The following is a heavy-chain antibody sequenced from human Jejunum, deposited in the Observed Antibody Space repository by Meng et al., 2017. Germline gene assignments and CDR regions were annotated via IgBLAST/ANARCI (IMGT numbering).Heavy chain of an antibody. CDR3: ARDPGLDR. J-gene: IGHJ5*02. V-gene: IGHV1-2*06. CDR2: ISPHSGGT. CDR1: GYTFTASS. Sequence: QVQLVQSGAGVKVPGASVKVSCKASGYTFTASSLNWVRQAPGQGLEWMGRISPHSGGTDYAQNFQGRVTLTRDTSISTAYMQMSGLTSDDTAVYYCARDPGLDRWGRGTLVTVSS.